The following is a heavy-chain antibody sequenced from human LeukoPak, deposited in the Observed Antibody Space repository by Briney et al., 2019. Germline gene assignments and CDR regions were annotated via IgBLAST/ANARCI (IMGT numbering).Heavy chain of an antibody. D-gene: IGHD3-16*01. V-gene: IGHV3-48*01. CDR2: ISSSSSTI. CDR1: GFTFSSYS. J-gene: IGHJ6*03. Sequence: GGSLRLSCAASGFTFSSYSMNWVRQAPGKGLEWVSYISSSSSTIYYADSVKGRFTISRDNAKNSLYLQMNSLRAEDTAVYYCARRDYDYVWGSYYYYYYVDVWGKGTTVTVSS. CDR3: ARRDYDYVWGSYYYYYYVDV.